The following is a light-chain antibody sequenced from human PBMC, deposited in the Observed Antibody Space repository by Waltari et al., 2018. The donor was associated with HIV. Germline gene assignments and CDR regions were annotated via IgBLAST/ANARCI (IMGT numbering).Light chain of an antibody. CDR3: QQYGSSPGT. J-gene: IGKJ2*01. V-gene: IGKV3-20*01. Sequence: VLTQSPGPLSMSPGESATLSCRARQSFGSNFLAWYQQKPGQAPRLLIYGASSRATGIPDRFSGSGSGTDFTLTISRLEPEDIAVYFCQQYGSSPGTFGQGTKLEIK. CDR1: QSFGSNF. CDR2: GAS.